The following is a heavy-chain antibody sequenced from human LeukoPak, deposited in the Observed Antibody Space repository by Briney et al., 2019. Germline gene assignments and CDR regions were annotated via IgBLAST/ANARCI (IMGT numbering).Heavy chain of an antibody. CDR1: GGSISSYY. CDR2: IYYSGST. Sequence: SETLSLTCTVSGGSISSYYWSWIRQPPGKGLEWIGYIYYSGSTNYNPSLKSRVTISVDTSKNQFSLKLSSVTAADTAVYYCARWSEENYDPNYYYYGMDVWGQGTTVTVSS. D-gene: IGHD3-22*01. V-gene: IGHV4-59*08. CDR3: ARWSEENYDPNYYYYGMDV. J-gene: IGHJ6*02.